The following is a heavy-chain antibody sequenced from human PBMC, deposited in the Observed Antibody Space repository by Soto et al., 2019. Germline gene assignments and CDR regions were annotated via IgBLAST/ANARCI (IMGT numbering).Heavy chain of an antibody. CDR1: GYTFTSYG. V-gene: IGHV1-18*04. CDR2: ISGKTAKT. CDR3: ARVPREIILVGMDV. J-gene: IGHJ6*02. Sequence: QVQLVQSGAEVKKPGASVKVSCKASGYTFTSYGISWVRQAPGQGLEWMGWISGKTAKTNYAQNLQGRVTITTDTSTSTAYMELRSLRSDDTAVYYWARVPREIILVGMDVWGQGTTVTVSS. D-gene: IGHD2-2*01.